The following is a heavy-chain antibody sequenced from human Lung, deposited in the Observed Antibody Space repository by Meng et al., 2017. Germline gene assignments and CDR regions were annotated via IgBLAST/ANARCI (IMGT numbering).Heavy chain of an antibody. D-gene: IGHD6-13*01. J-gene: IGHJ4*02. V-gene: IGHV1-2*06. CDR3: ARDEDISAAGKLFGDY. CDR1: RCKFPGTR. CDR2: VDHKSGDI. Sequence: VRLRHEDNKPVASVHVASQSSRCKFPGTRLLWVVRAPGRVSEWMGLVDHKSGDIHYEQRFQGRVPMTGDTSISTDYMKLGGMRSDDTAMYYCARDEDISAAGKLFGDYWGQGTLVTVSS.